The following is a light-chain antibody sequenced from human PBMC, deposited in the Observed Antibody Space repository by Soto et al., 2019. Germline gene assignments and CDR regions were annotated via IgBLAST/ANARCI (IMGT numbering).Light chain of an antibody. V-gene: IGKV2-28*01. CDR2: LGS. CDR3: MQALQTPLT. Sequence: DIVMTQSPLSLSVTPGEPASISCRSSQSLLHTNAYNYLDWYLQKPGQSPQLLIYLGSNRASGVPDRFSGSGSGTDCTLKISRVEAEDVGVYYGMQALQTPLTFGGGTKVEIK. J-gene: IGKJ4*01. CDR1: QSLLHTNAYNY.